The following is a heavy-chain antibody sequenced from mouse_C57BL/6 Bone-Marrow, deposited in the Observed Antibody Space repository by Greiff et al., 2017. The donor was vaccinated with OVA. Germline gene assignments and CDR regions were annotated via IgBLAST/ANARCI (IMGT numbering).Heavy chain of an antibody. D-gene: IGHD1-1*01. J-gene: IGHJ4*01. CDR2: IYPGDGDT. CDR3: AREGIFTTVVAKAMDY. CDR1: GYAFSSSW. V-gene: IGHV1-82*01. Sequence: QVQLKQSGPELVKPGASVKISCKASGYAFSSSWMNWVKQRPGKGLEWIGRIYPGDGDTNYNGKFKGKATLTADKSSSTAYMQLSSLTSEDSAVYFCAREGIFTTVVAKAMDYWGQGTSVTVSS.